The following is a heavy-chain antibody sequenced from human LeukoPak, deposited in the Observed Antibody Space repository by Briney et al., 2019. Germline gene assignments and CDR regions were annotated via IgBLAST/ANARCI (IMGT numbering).Heavy chain of an antibody. CDR3: AHPYCSGGSCYGAPSYYYYGMDV. D-gene: IGHD2-15*01. CDR1: GFTFSSYA. Sequence: GGSLRLSCAASGFTFSSYAMSWVRQAPGKGLEWVSAISGSGGSTYYADSVKDRFTISRDNSKNTLYLQMNSLRAEATAVYYCAHPYCSGGSCYGAPSYYYYGMDVWGQGTTVTVSS. CDR2: ISGSGGST. V-gene: IGHV3-23*01. J-gene: IGHJ6*02.